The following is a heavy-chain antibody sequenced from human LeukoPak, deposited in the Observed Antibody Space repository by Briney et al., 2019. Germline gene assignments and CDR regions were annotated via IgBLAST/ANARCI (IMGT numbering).Heavy chain of an antibody. Sequence: SETLSLTCTVSGGSISSGGYYWSWIRQHPGKGLEWIGYIYYSGSTHYNPSLKSRVTISVDTSKNQFSPKLSSVTAADTAVYYCARGMTDWWFDPWGQGTLVTVSS. V-gene: IGHV4-31*03. CDR2: IYYSGST. CDR1: GGSISSGGYY. J-gene: IGHJ5*02. CDR3: ARGMTDWWFDP. D-gene: IGHD3-9*01.